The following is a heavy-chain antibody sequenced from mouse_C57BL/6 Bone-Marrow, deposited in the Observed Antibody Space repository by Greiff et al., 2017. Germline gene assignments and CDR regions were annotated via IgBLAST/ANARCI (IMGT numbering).Heavy chain of an antibody. CDR2: ISDGGSYT. CDR3: AREKYSNYIDY. J-gene: IGHJ2*01. CDR1: GFTFSSYA. D-gene: IGHD2-5*01. Sequence: DVKVEESGGGLVKPGGSLKLSCAASGFTFSSYAMSWVRQTPEKRLAWVATISDGGSYTYYPDNVKGRFTISRDNAKNNLYLQMSHLKSEDTAMYYCAREKYSNYIDYWGQGTTLTVSS. V-gene: IGHV5-4*01.